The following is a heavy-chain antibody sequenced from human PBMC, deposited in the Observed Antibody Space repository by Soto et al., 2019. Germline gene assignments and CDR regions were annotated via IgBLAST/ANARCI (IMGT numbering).Heavy chain of an antibody. CDR2: IYWDDDK. Sequence: QITLKESGPTLVKPTQTLTLTCTFSGFSLSTSGVGVGWIRQPPGKALEWLALIYWDDDKRYSPSLKSRLTTTKDTSKNRVVITMSNTDPVDTATYFCAHSKRVATQYYYYVMDVWCRGTTVTASS. V-gene: IGHV2-5*02. D-gene: IGHD5-12*01. CDR3: AHSKRVATQYYYYVMDV. CDR1: GFSLSTSGVG. J-gene: IGHJ6*02.